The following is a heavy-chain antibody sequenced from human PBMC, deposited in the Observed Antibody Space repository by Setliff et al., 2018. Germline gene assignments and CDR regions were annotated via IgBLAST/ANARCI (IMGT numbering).Heavy chain of an antibody. Sequence: ASVKVSCKASGYSFSDSAVNWVRQAPGQGLEWMGGIIPLLETAKYAQKFQGRVTITADESTTTAYMELNSLRSEDTALYYCARGEYSAYVSYYGMDVWGQGTTVTVSS. CDR3: ARGEYSAYVSYYGMDV. D-gene: IGHD5-12*01. CDR1: GYSFSDSA. CDR2: IIPLLETA. V-gene: IGHV1-69*13. J-gene: IGHJ6*02.